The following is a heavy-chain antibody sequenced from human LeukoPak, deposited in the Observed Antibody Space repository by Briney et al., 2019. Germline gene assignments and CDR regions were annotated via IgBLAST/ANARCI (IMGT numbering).Heavy chain of an antibody. CDR3: VRDSGSSYGYYFLH. V-gene: IGHV3-7*01. D-gene: IGHD1-26*01. Sequence: PGGSLRLSCEASEFIFSKYWMSWVRKAPGKGLEWVARINQDGSEKYSVDSVKGRFTISRDNAKNSLYLQMNSVRAEDTAVYYCVRDSGSSYGYYFLHWGQGTLVTVSS. CDR2: INQDGSEK. CDR1: EFIFSKYW. J-gene: IGHJ1*01.